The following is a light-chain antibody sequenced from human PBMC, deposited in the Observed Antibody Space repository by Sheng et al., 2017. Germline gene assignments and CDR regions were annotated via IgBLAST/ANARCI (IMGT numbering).Light chain of an antibody. V-gene: IGKV3D-20*02. CDR1: QSVTSTY. CDR3: QQRSNWPLT. CDR2: GAS. Sequence: EIVLTQSPGTLSLSPGERATLSCRASQSVTSTYLDWYQQKPGQAPRLVIYGASSRATGIPARFSGSGSETEFTLSISSLQSGDVAVYYCQQRSNWPLTFGGGTKVEIK. J-gene: IGKJ4*01.